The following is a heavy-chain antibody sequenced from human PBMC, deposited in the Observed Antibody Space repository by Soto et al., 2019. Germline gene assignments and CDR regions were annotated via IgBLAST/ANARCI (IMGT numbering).Heavy chain of an antibody. CDR3: ARDLERGGSGSYPGDY. CDR2: IIPIFGTA. CDR1: GGTFSSYA. V-gene: IGHV1-69*01. Sequence: QVQLVQSGAEVKKPGSSVKVSCKASGGTFSSYAISWVRQAPGQGLEWMGGIIPIFGTANYAQKFQGRVTITADEYTSTAYMELSSLRSEDTAVYYCARDLERGGSGSYPGDYWGQGTLVTVSS. J-gene: IGHJ4*02. D-gene: IGHD3-10*01.